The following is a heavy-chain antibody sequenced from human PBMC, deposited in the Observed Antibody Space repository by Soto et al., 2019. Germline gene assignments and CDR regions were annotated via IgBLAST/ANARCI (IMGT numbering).Heavy chain of an antibody. J-gene: IGHJ4*02. CDR2: IIPIFGTA. CDR3: ASLAIAARPFPFDY. CDR1: GGTFSSYA. V-gene: IGHV1-69*13. D-gene: IGHD6-6*01. Sequence: ASVKVSCKASGGTFSSYAISWVRQAPGQGLEWMGGIIPIFGTANYAQKFQGRVTITADESTSTAYMELSSLRSEDTAVYYCASLAIAARPFPFDYWGQGTLVTVSS.